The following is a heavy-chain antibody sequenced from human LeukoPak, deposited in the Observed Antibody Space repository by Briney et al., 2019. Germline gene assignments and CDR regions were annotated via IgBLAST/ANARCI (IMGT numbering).Heavy chain of an antibody. CDR3: ARGLDSSGGGYYFDY. V-gene: IGHV3-53*01. J-gene: IGHJ4*02. D-gene: IGHD3-10*01. CDR1: GFTVSNNY. Sequence: PGEPQTLSCAASGFTVSNNYKSWVRQTPGKGREWVSVFYTGSTTYYADSVKGRFTISRDNSKNTLYLQMNSLRAEDTAVYYCARGLDSSGGGYYFDYWGQGTLVTVSS. CDR2: FYTGSTT.